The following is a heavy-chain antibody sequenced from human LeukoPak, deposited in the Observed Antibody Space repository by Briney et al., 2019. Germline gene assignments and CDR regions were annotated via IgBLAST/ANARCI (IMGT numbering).Heavy chain of an antibody. V-gene: IGHV1-18*04. Sequence: ASVKVSCKASGYTFTGYYMHWVRQAPGQGLEWMGWISAYNGNTNYAQKLQGRVTMTTDTSTSTAYMELRSLRSDDTAVYYCARVLIAAPRNFLDYWGQGPLVTVSS. D-gene: IGHD6-6*01. CDR1: GYTFTGYY. J-gene: IGHJ4*02. CDR2: ISAYNGNT. CDR3: ARVLIAAPRNFLDY.